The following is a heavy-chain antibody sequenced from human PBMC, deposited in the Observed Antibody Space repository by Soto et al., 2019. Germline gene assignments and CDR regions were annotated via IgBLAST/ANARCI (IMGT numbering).Heavy chain of an antibody. CDR3: AAELYGGGRCCSFDI. V-gene: IGHV1-58*01. CDR2: IIVGSGQT. D-gene: IGHD2-15*01. CDR1: GFTLINSA. Sequence: SVKVPFKTSGFTLINSALQWVRKARVQRLEWIGWIIVGSGQTKSAQNLQERITITRDMSTSTAYMELSSLRPEDTAVYYCAAELYGGGRCCSFDIWGQGTMVTVSS. J-gene: IGHJ3*02.